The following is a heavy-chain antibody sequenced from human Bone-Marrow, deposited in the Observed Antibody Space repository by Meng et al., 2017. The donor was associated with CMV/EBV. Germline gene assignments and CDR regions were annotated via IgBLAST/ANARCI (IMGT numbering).Heavy chain of an antibody. D-gene: IGHD2-2*01. CDR3: AREYLGYCSSTSCHGTWFDP. Sequence: GSLRLSCTVSGGSISSGGYYWSWIRQPPGKGLEWIGSIYYSGSTYYNPSLKSRVTISVDTSKNQFSLKLSSVTAADTAVYYCAREYLGYCSSTSCHGTWFDPWGQGTLVTVSS. CDR1: GGSISSGGYY. J-gene: IGHJ5*02. V-gene: IGHV4-39*07. CDR2: IYYSGST.